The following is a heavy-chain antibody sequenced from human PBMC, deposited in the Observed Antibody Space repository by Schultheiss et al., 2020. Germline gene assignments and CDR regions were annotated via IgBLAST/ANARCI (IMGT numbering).Heavy chain of an antibody. J-gene: IGHJ5*02. CDR3: ATWAVETFQLLYPLDP. V-gene: IGHV1-24*01. CDR2: FDPEDGET. CDR1: GYTLTELS. Sequence: ASVKVSCKVSGYTLTELSMHWVRQAPGKGLEWMGGFDPEDGETMYAQKFQGRVTMTEDTSKDTAYMELSSLTSEDTAVYYCATWAVETFQLLYPLDPWGQGTLVTVSS. D-gene: IGHD2-2*02.